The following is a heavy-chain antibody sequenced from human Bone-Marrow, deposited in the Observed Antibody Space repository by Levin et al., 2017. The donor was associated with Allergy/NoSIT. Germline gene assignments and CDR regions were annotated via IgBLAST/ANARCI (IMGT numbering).Heavy chain of an antibody. D-gene: IGHD2-15*01. CDR2: IYHSGST. CDR1: GGSISSGGYS. Sequence: SETLSLTCAVSGGSISSGGYSWSWIRQPPGKGLEWIGYIYHSGSTYYNPSLKSRVTISVDRSKNQFSLKLSSVTAADTAVYYCAMGGVRVTCGGGSCYDPAPDAFDIWGQGTMVTVSS. CDR3: AMGGVRVTCGGGSCYDPAPDAFDI. V-gene: IGHV4-30-2*01. J-gene: IGHJ3*02.